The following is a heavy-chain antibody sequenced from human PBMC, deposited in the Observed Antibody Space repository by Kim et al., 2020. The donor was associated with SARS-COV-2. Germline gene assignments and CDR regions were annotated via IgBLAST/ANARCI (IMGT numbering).Heavy chain of an antibody. CDR3: ARDRRRYSGYEATDY. J-gene: IGHJ4*02. D-gene: IGHD5-12*01. Sequence: QTFQGRVTMTRDTSTSTVYMELSSLRSEDTAVYYCARDRRRYSGYEATDYWGQGTLVTVSS. V-gene: IGHV1-46*01.